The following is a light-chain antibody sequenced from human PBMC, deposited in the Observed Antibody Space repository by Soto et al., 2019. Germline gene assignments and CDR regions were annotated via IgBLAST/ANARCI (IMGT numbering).Light chain of an antibody. CDR1: SSDVGGYNY. J-gene: IGLJ3*02. Sequence: QSSLTQPASVSGSPGQSITISCTGTSSDVGGYNYVSWYQQHPGNAPKLMIYDVSNRPSGVSNRFSGSKSGNTASLTISGLQAEDEADYYCSSYTSSSTLDWVFGGGTKLTVL. CDR3: SSYTSSSTLDWV. V-gene: IGLV2-14*01. CDR2: DVS.